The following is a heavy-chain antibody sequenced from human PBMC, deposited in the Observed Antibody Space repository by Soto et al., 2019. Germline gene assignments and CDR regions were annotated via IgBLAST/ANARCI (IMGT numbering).Heavy chain of an antibody. CDR3: ARGGVVVPAAFHY. J-gene: IGHJ4*02. CDR2: INPNSGGT. V-gene: IGHV1-2*04. D-gene: IGHD2-2*01. CDR1: GYTFTGYY. Sequence: ASVKVSCKASGYTFTGYYMHWVRQAPGQGLEWMGWINPNSGGTNYAQKFQGWVTMTRDTSISTAYMELSRLRSDDTAVYYCARGGVVVPAAFHYWGQGTLVTVSS.